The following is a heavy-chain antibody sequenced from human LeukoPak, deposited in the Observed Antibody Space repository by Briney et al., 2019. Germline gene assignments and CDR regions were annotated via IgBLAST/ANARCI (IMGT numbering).Heavy chain of an antibody. CDR1: GGSFSGYY. Sequence: PSETLSLTCAVYGGSFSGYYWSWIRQPPGKGLEWIGEINHSGSTNYNPSLKSRVTISVDTSKNQFSLKLSSVTAADTAVYYCARGSLYDFWSGYYLGYYYMDVWGKGTTVTVSS. V-gene: IGHV4-34*01. CDR3: ARGSLYDFWSGYYLGYYYMDV. D-gene: IGHD3-3*01. CDR2: INHSGST. J-gene: IGHJ6*03.